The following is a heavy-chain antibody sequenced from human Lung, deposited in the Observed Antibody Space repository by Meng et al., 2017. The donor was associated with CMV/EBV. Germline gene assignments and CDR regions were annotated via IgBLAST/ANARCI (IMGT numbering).Heavy chain of an antibody. CDR1: GFTFSSDA. D-gene: IGHD2-2*03. CDR2: ISYDGNNK. Sequence: GESLKISCAASGFTFSSDAMHWVRQAPGKGLEWVAVISYDGNNKYYGDSVKGRFTISRDNSRNTLYLQMNSLRVEDTAVYYCAREIGYCSSISCSPDLEYWXQGHXVTVDS. CDR3: AREIGYCSSISCSPDLEY. J-gene: IGHJ4*02. V-gene: IGHV3-30*04.